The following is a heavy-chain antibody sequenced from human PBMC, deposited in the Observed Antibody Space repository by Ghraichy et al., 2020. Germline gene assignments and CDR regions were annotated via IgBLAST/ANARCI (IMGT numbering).Heavy chain of an antibody. CDR1: GFTFSNYW. CDR2: ISGDGSAT. J-gene: IGHJ5*02. V-gene: IGHV3-74*01. Sequence: GESLNISCAASGFTFSNYWMHWVRQAQGQGLVWISRISGDGSATAYADSVKGRFTVSRDNAKNTLYLQMNNLRAEDAAVYYCGRGGATWFDPWGQGTLVTVSS. D-gene: IGHD4/OR15-4a*01. CDR3: GRGGATWFDP.